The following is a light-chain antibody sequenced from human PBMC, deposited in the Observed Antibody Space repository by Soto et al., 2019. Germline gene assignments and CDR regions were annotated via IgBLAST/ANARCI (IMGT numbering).Light chain of an antibody. CDR1: QGVSNY. Sequence: DIQVTQSPSSVSGSVGDRVTITCRASQGVSNYLAWYQQKPGKAPKVLIYLASTLQSGVPPRFSGSGSGTDFTLTISCLQSEDFATYYCQQYYSYPPRTFGQGTKVDIK. V-gene: IGKV1-16*01. CDR3: QQYYSYPPRT. J-gene: IGKJ1*01. CDR2: LAS.